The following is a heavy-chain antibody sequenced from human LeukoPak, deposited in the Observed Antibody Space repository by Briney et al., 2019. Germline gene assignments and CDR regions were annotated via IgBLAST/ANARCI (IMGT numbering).Heavy chain of an antibody. Sequence: GGSLKLSCAASAFTFRDYCIHWVRQAPGKGLVWVSCINNDGSGTTYADSVKGRFTVSRDNAKNTVSLQMNSLRVEDTAVYYCVRGGWNHAMDVWGRGTTVTVSS. CDR1: AFTFRDYC. V-gene: IGHV3-74*01. CDR2: INNDGSGT. CDR3: VRGGWNHAMDV. J-gene: IGHJ6*02. D-gene: IGHD1-1*01.